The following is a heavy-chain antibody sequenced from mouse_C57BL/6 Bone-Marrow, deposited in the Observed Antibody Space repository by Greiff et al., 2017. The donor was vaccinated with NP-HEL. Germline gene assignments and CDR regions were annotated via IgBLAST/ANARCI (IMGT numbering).Heavy chain of an antibody. Sequence: VQLKQSGPVLVKPGASVKMSCKASGYTFTDYYMNWVKQSHGKSLEWIGVINPYNGGTSYNQKFKGKATLTVDKSSSTAYMERNSLTSEDSAVYYCARYDYAGGDYYAMDYWGQGTSVTVSS. J-gene: IGHJ4*01. D-gene: IGHD2-4*01. CDR3: ARYDYAGGDYYAMDY. CDR1: GYTFTDYY. CDR2: INPYNGGT. V-gene: IGHV1-19*01.